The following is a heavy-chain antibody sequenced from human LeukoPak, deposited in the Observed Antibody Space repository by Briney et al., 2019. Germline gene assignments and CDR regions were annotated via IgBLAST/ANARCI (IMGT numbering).Heavy chain of an antibody. V-gene: IGHV3-9*03. Sequence: PGGSLRLSCAASGFTFDDYAVHWVRHAPGKGLEWVSGISWNSGSIGYADSVKGRFTISRDNAKNSLYLQMNSLRAEDMALYYCAKEAGIAARRRAFDIWGQGTMVTVSS. CDR1: GFTFDDYA. CDR3: AKEAGIAARRRAFDI. CDR2: ISWNSGSI. J-gene: IGHJ3*02. D-gene: IGHD6-6*01.